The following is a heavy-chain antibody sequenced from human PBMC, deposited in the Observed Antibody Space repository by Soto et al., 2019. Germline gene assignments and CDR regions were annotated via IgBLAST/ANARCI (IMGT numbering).Heavy chain of an antibody. CDR3: ARSLVVVVIEDAFDI. J-gene: IGHJ3*02. D-gene: IGHD3-22*01. V-gene: IGHV1-69*13. Sequence: AVKVSCKASGGTFSSYAISWVRQAPGQGLEWMGGMIPIFGTANYAQKFQGRVTITADESTSTAYMELSSLRSEDTAVYYCARSLVVVVIEDAFDIWGQGTMVTVSS. CDR2: MIPIFGTA. CDR1: GGTFSSYA.